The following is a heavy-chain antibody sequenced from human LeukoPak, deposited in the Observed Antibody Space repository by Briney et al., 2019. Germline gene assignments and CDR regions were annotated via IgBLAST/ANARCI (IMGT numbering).Heavy chain of an antibody. CDR1: GGSISSNNW. V-gene: IGHV4-4*02. D-gene: IGHD1-1*01. CDR2: IYHSGSP. Sequence: SETLSLTCAVPGGSISSNNWWGWVRQPPGKGLEWIGEIYHSGSPNYNPSLKSRVTISVDKSRNHFSLNLSSVTAADTAVYYCARVNINNWHSCDYWGQGTLVTVSS. CDR3: ARVNINNWHSCDY. J-gene: IGHJ4*02.